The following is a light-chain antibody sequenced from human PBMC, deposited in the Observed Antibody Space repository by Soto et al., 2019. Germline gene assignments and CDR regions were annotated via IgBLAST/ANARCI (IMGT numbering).Light chain of an antibody. CDR3: SSFTTSSTYV. CDR1: SSDVGSNNR. CDR2: DVT. J-gene: IGLJ1*01. Sequence: QSALTQPPSVSGSPGQSVAISCSGSSSDVGSNNRVSWYQQSPGTAPQLMIYDVTNRPSGVPDRFSGSKSGNTASLTISGLQAEDEADYSCSSFTTSSTYVFGTGTKLTVL. V-gene: IGLV2-18*02.